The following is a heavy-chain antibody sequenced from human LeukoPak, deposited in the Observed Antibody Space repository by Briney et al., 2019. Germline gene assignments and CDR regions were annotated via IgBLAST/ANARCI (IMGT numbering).Heavy chain of an antibody. D-gene: IGHD3-10*01. J-gene: IGHJ6*03. Sequence: PSETLSLTCSVSGDSVNSNTYYWGWLRQSPGRGLEWIGNVYYSGTTYYNPSLESRVTISADTSRNQFSLRLNSVTVADTAIFYCARQGSFYYYYYMDVWGKGTTVTVSS. CDR3: ARQGSFYYYYYMDV. CDR2: VYYSGTT. CDR1: GDSVNSNTYY. V-gene: IGHV4-39*01.